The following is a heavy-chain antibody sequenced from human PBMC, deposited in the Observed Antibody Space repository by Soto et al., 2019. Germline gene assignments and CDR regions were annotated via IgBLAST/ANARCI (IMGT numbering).Heavy chain of an antibody. CDR1: GGTFSSYV. CDR3: ANGDFWSGYSSYYFDY. D-gene: IGHD3-3*01. Sequence: SVKVSCKASGGTFSSYVISWVRQAPGQGLEWMGGIIPIFGTANYAQKFQGRVTITEDESTSTAYMELSSLRSEDTAVYYCANGDFWSGYSSYYFDYWGQGTLVTVSS. J-gene: IGHJ4*02. V-gene: IGHV1-69*13. CDR2: IIPIFGTA.